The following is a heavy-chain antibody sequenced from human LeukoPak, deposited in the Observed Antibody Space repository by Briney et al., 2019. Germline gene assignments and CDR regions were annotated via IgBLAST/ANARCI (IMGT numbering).Heavy chain of an antibody. Sequence: SETLSLTCTVSGGSISRYYWSWIRQSPGKGLEWIGNIYYSGSTNYNPSLKSRVTISVDTSKNQFSLKLSSVTAADTAVYYCARVSLYCSSTNCRDAFDIWGQGTMVTVSS. V-gene: IGHV4-59*01. J-gene: IGHJ3*02. CDR2: IYYSGST. D-gene: IGHD2-2*01. CDR1: GGSISRYY. CDR3: ARVSLYCSSTNCRDAFDI.